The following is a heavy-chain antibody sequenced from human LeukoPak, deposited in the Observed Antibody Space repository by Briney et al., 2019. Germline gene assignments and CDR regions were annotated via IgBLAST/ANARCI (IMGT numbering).Heavy chain of an antibody. D-gene: IGHD3-22*01. CDR3: ARDTYYYDSSGYSQFDY. Sequence: PGGSLRLSCAASGFTFSNYWMHWVRQAPGKGLVWVSRINSDGSSTSYADSVKGRFTISRDNAKNSLYLQMNSLRAEDTALYYCARDTYYYDSSGYSQFDYWGQGTLVTVSS. CDR2: INSDGSST. J-gene: IGHJ4*02. V-gene: IGHV3-74*01. CDR1: GFTFSNYW.